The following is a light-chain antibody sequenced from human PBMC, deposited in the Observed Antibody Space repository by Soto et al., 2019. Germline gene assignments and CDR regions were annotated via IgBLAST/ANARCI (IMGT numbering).Light chain of an antibody. CDR2: KAS. V-gene: IGKV1-5*03. J-gene: IGKJ1*01. Sequence: DIQMTQSPSTLSASVGDRVTITCRASQSISSWLAWYQQKPGKAPKLLIYKASSLESGVPSRFSGSGSGTEFTLTNSSLQPDDFATYYCQQYRTFGQGTKVEIK. CDR3: QQYRT. CDR1: QSISSW.